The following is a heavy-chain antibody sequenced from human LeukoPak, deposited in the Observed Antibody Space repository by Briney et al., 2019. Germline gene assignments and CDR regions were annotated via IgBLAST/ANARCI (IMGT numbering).Heavy chain of an antibody. J-gene: IGHJ3*02. CDR2: IYYSGST. CDR3: AREYFYDSSSYSPGAFDI. V-gene: IGHV4-39*07. D-gene: IGHD3-22*01. Sequence: SETLSLTCTVSGGSISSSSYYWGWIRQPPGKGLEWIGSIYYSGSTYYNPSLKSRVTISVDTSKNQFSLKLSSVTAADTAVYYCAREYFYDSSSYSPGAFDIWGQGTMVTVSS. CDR1: GGSISSSSYY.